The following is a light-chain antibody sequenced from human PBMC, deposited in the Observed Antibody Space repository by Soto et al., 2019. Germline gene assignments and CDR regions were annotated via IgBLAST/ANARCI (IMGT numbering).Light chain of an antibody. CDR2: DVN. Sequence: QYMLTQPPSASGSPGQSVTISCTGTSSDVGAYIFISWYQQHPGKAPKLMVYDVNRRPPGVPDRFFGSKSGNTASLTVSGLQAEDEADYHCVSFAGGTYVFGTGTKVTVL. CDR1: SSDVGAYIF. CDR3: VSFAGGTYV. V-gene: IGLV2-8*01. J-gene: IGLJ1*01.